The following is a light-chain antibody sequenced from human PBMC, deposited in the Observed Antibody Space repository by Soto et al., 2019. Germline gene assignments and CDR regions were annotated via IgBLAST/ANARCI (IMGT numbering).Light chain of an antibody. CDR2: EAS. J-gene: IGKJ4*01. V-gene: IGKV3-11*01. CDR3: QQRSNWPRLT. Sequence: EIVLTQSPATLSLSPGERATLSCRASQSISTSLFWYQQRPGQAPRLLIYEASNGATGIPARFSGSGSGTDFTLTISSLEPEDFAVYYCQQRSNWPRLTFGGGTKVDIK. CDR1: QSISTS.